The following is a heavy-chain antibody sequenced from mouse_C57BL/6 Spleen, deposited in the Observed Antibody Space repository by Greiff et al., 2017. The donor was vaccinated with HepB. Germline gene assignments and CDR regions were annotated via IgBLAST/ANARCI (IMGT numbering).Heavy chain of an antibody. J-gene: IGHJ4*01. CDR1: GFTFSDYY. D-gene: IGHD2-4*01. CDR2: INYDGSST. CDR3: ARGPIYYDYDVGAMDY. V-gene: IGHV5-16*01. Sequence: EVMLVESEGGLVQPGRSMKLSCTASGFTFSDYYMAWVRQVPEKGLEWVANINYDGSSTYYLDSLKSRFIISRDNAKNILYLQMSSLKSEDTATYYCARGPIYYDYDVGAMDYWGQGTSVTVSS.